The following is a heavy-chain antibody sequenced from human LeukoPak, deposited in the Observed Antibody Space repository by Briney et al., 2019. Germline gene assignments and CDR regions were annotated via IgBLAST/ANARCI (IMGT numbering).Heavy chain of an antibody. D-gene: IGHD1-26*01. Sequence: ASVKVSCKVSGYTLTELSMHWVRQAPGKGLEWMGGFDPEDGETIYAQKFRGRVTMTEDTSTDTAYMGLSSLRSEDTAVYYCATEIVGANYWYFDLWGRGTLVTVSS. CDR1: GYTLTELS. CDR2: FDPEDGET. V-gene: IGHV1-24*01. CDR3: ATEIVGANYWYFDL. J-gene: IGHJ2*01.